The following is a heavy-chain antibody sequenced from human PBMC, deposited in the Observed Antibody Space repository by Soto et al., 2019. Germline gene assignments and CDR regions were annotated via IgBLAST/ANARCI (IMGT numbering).Heavy chain of an antibody. CDR1: GYSFTSYW. D-gene: IGHD6-19*01. Sequence: GESLKISCKGSGYSFTSYWIGWVRQMPGKGLEWMGIIYPGDSDTTYSPSFQGQVTISDDKSISTAYLQWSGLKASDTAMYYCARVVDDSSGWLTGYYYYAMDVWGQGTTVTVSS. J-gene: IGHJ6*02. CDR2: IYPGDSDT. V-gene: IGHV5-51*01. CDR3: ARVVDDSSGWLTGYYYYAMDV.